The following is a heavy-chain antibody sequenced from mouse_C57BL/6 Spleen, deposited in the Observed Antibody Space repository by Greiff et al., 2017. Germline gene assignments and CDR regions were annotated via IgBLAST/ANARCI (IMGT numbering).Heavy chain of an antibody. CDR3: ARSTVGREYFDY. CDR2: IDPSDSET. V-gene: IGHV1-52*01. Sequence: VQLQQSGAELVRPGSSVKLSCKASGYTFTSYWMHWVKQRPIQGLEWIGNIDPSDSETHYNQKFKDKATLTVDKSSSTAYMQLSSLTSEDSAVYYCARSTVGREYFDYWGQGTTLTVSS. CDR1: GYTFTSYW. J-gene: IGHJ2*01. D-gene: IGHD4-1*01.